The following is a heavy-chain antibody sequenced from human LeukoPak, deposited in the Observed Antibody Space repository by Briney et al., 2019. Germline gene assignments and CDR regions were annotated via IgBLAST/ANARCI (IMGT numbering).Heavy chain of an antibody. CDR3: ARDRSSSWRVATFDY. J-gene: IGHJ4*02. Sequence: SETLSLTCTVSGGSISSYYWSWIRQPPGKGLEWIGEINHSGSTNYNPSLKSRVTISVDTSKNQFSLKLSSVTAADTAVYYCARDRSSSWRVATFDYWGQGTLVTVSS. V-gene: IGHV4-34*01. D-gene: IGHD6-13*01. CDR2: INHSGST. CDR1: GGSISSYY.